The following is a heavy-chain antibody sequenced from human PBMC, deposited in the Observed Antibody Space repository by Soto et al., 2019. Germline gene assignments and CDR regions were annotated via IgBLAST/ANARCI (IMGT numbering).Heavy chain of an antibody. D-gene: IGHD3-22*01. J-gene: IGHJ4*02. CDR3: ARGRSRRYYDSSGYYPL. V-gene: IGHV4-34*01. CDR1: GGSFSDYY. CDR2: INHSGST. Sequence: ETLSLTCAVYGGSFSDYYWSWIRQPPGKGLEWIGEINHSGSTNYNPSLKSRVTISVDTSKNQFSLKLSSVTAADTAVYYCARGRSRRYYDSSGYYPLWGQGTLVTV.